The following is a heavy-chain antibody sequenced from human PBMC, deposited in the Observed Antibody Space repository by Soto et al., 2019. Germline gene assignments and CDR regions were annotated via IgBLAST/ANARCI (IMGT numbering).Heavy chain of an antibody. V-gene: IGHV3-7*01. J-gene: IGHJ4*02. CDR1: GFTFSSYW. Sequence: DVQLVESGGGLVQPGGSLRLSCAASGFTFSSYWMSWVRQAPGKGLEWVANIKQDGSEKYYVDSVNGRFTISRDNANNSLYVQMNSLRAEDTAVYYCAREKRANGYFDYWGQGTLVTGSS. CDR3: AREKRANGYFDY. CDR2: IKQDGSEK. D-gene: IGHD6-25*01.